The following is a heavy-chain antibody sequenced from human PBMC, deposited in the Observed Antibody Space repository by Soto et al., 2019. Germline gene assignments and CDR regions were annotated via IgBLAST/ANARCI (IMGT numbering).Heavy chain of an antibody. CDR3: AKGLEDIVLMVYAHYYYYGMDV. CDR2: INPSGGST. D-gene: IGHD2-8*01. CDR1: GYTFTSYY. Sequence: ASVKVSCKASGYTFTSYYMHWVRQAPGQGLEWMGIINPSGGSTSYAQKFQGRVTMTRDTSTSTVYMELNSLRAEDTAVYYCAKGLEDIVLMVYAHYYYYGMDVWGQGTTVTAP. J-gene: IGHJ6*02. V-gene: IGHV1-46*01.